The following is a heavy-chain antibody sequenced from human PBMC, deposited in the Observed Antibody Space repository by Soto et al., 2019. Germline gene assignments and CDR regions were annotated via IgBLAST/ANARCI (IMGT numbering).Heavy chain of an antibody. CDR1: GGSISSSSYY. V-gene: IGHV4-39*01. J-gene: IGHJ4*02. CDR2: IYYSGST. D-gene: IGHD6-6*01. Sequence: SETLSLTCTVSGGSISSSSYYWGWIRQPPGKGLEWIGNIYYSGSTYYNPSLKSRVTISVDTSKNQFSLKLSSVTAADTAVYYCATGGSIAAHAGYYWGQGTLVTVS. CDR3: ATGGSIAAHAGYY.